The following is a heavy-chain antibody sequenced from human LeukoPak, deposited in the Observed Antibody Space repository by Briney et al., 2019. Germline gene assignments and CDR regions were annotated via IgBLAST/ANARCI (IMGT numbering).Heavy chain of an antibody. CDR3: VAGTGWRPEH. V-gene: IGHV3-7*01. D-gene: IGHD6-13*01. Sequence: PGGSLRLSCVASGFTFSDSAMNWVRQAPGKGLEWVANIKQDASQKYYVDSVKGRFTISRDNAENSLYLQMNSLRTEDTAVYYCVAGTGWRPEHWGQGSLVTVSS. J-gene: IGHJ1*01. CDR2: IKQDASQK. CDR1: GFTFSDSA.